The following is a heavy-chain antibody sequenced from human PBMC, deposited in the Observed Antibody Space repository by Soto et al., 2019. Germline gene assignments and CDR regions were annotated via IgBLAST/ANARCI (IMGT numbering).Heavy chain of an antibody. Sequence: QVQLVQSGAEVKKPGASVKVSCKASGYSFSSYTINWVRQAPGQGLEWMGWISANNGVTDFGQKFQDRLTLTTDTSTSTAYMELRRLISDDTAIYYCARSVPWFDPWGQGTLVTVSS. J-gene: IGHJ5*02. V-gene: IGHV1-18*01. CDR2: ISANNGVT. CDR3: ARSVPWFDP. CDR1: GYSFSSYT.